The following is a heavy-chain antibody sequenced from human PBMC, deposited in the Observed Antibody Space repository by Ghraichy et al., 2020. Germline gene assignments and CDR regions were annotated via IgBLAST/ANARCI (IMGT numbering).Heavy chain of an antibody. D-gene: IGHD2-2*01. CDR3: TREEAGYCSSTSCNNPPYYYYYGMDV. CDR2: IRSKAYGGTT. CDR1: GFTFGDYA. Sequence: GESLNISCTASGFTFGDYAMSWFRQAPGKGLEWVGFIRSKAYGGTTEYAASVKGRFTISRDDSKSIAYLQMNSLKTEDTAVYYCTREEAGYCSSTSCNNPPYYYYYGMDVWGQGTTVTVSS. V-gene: IGHV3-49*03. J-gene: IGHJ6*02.